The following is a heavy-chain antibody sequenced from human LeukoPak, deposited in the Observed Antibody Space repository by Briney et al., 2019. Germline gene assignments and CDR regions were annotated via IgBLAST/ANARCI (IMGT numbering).Heavy chain of an antibody. J-gene: IGHJ3*02. CDR3: ARARIRRDGAFDI. CDR1: GGSISNYY. D-gene: IGHD2/OR15-2a*01. V-gene: IGHV4-59*01. CDR2: MYYSGST. Sequence: SETLSLTCTVSGGSISNYYWSWIRQPPGKGLEWTGYMYYSGSTNYNPSLKSRVTISVDTSKNHFSLKLSSVTAADTAVYYCARARIRRDGAFDIWGQGTMVTVSS.